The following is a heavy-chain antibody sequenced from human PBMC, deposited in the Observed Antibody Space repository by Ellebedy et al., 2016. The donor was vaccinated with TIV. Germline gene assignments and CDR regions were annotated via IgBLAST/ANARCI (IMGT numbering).Heavy chain of an antibody. V-gene: IGHV4-30-2*01. CDR2: IYYSGTT. Sequence: MPSETLSLTCAVSGGSINSDGYSWSWIRKPPGKGLEWIGYIYYSGTTDYNPSLKSRVTISVDRSKNQFSLKLSSVTAADTAVYYCARTETGPTSAMDVWGQGTTVTISS. J-gene: IGHJ6*02. CDR1: GGSINSDGYS. D-gene: IGHD1/OR15-1a*01. CDR3: ARTETGPTSAMDV.